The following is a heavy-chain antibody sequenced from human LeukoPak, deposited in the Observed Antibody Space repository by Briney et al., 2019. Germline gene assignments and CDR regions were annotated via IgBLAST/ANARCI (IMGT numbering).Heavy chain of an antibody. CDR2: ISAYNGNT. Sequence: ASVKVSCKASGYTFTSYGISWVRQAPGQGLEWMGWISAYNGNTNYAQKLQGRVTMTRNTSISTAYMELSSLRSEDTAVYYCARGQGIAVAGFDYWGQGTLVTVSS. CDR3: ARGQGIAVAGFDY. D-gene: IGHD6-19*01. V-gene: IGHV1-18*01. J-gene: IGHJ4*02. CDR1: GYTFTSYG.